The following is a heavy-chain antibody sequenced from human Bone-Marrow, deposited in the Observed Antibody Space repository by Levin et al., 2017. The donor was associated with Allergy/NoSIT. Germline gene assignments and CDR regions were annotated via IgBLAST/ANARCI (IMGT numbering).Heavy chain of an antibody. CDR1: GYPFTSYD. Sequence: ASVKVSCKASGYPFTSYDINWVRQATGQGLEWMGWMNPNSGDTGYAQKFQGRVTMTRDAAISTAYMELNSLRSDDTAVYYCARVWGSVDYWGQGTLVTVSS. CDR3: ARVWGSVDY. J-gene: IGHJ4*02. D-gene: IGHD3-16*01. V-gene: IGHV1-8*01. CDR2: MNPNSGDT.